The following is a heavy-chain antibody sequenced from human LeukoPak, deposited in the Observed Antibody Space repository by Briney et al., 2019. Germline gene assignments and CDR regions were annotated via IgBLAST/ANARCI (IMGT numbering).Heavy chain of an antibody. V-gene: IGHV1-18*01. J-gene: IGHJ5*02. D-gene: IGHD6-13*01. CDR2: ISPYNGDT. Sequence: ASVNVSCKAYGYTFTRYCISWVRQAPGQGLEWRGWISPYNGDTNFAQKFQGRVTMMKDTSTSTAYMELKSLRFDDTAVYYCARASTRAAATGYDPWGQGSLVTVSS. CDR1: GYTFTRYC. CDR3: ARASTRAAATGYDP.